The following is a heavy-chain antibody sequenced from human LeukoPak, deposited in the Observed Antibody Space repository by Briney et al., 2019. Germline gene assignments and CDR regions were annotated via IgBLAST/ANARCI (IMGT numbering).Heavy chain of an antibody. Sequence: ASVKVSCKASGYTFTGYYIHWVRQAPGQGLEWMGWFNPNSGGTNYAQKFQGWVTMTRDTSISTDYMEVSRLKSDDTAVYYCARGSSTWSYGMDVWGQGTTVIVSS. CDR2: FNPNSGGT. D-gene: IGHD6-13*01. J-gene: IGHJ6*02. CDR3: ARGSSTWSYGMDV. CDR1: GYTFTGYY. V-gene: IGHV1-2*04.